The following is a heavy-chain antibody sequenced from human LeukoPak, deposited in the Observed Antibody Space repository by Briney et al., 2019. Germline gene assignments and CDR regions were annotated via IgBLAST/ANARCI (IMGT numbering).Heavy chain of an antibody. CDR3: AKISSH. CDR1: GFTFSSFG. V-gene: IGHV3-30*02. J-gene: IGHJ4*02. Sequence: PGGSLRLSCAASGFTFSSFGVHWVRQAPGKGLEWVAFIRYDGASKYYADSVKGRFTISRDNPRNILYLEMNSLRAEDTAVYYCAKISSHWGQGTLVTVSS. D-gene: IGHD3-3*02. CDR2: IRYDGASK.